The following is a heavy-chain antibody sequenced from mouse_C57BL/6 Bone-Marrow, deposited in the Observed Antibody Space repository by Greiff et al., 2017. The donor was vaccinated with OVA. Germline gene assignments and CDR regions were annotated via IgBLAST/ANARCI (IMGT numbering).Heavy chain of an antibody. Sequence: QVQLQQPGAELVRPGSSVKLSCKASGYTFTSYWMDWVKQRPGQGLEWIGNIYPSDSETHYNQKFKDKATLTVDKSSSTAYMQLSSLTSEDSAVYYGARSTMGFAYWGQGTLVTVSA. CDR2: IYPSDSET. J-gene: IGHJ3*01. D-gene: IGHD2-1*01. CDR1: GYTFTSYW. V-gene: IGHV1-61*01. CDR3: ARSTMGFAY.